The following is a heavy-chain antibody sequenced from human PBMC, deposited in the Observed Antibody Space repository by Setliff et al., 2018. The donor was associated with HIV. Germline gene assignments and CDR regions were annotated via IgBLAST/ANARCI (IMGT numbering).Heavy chain of an antibody. CDR2: VNRDGGA. Sequence: SETLSLTCAVYGGSLTGYFWTWIRQGPGKGLEWVGQVNRDGGAHYNPSLKSRVTISTGTSNNQFSLTLSSVTAADTAVYYCARGVLITKRVTQTGGYYYYTDVWGKGTTVTV. J-gene: IGHJ6*03. V-gene: IGHV4-34*01. CDR3: ARGVLITKRVTQTGGYYYYTDV. CDR1: GGSLTGYF. D-gene: IGHD2-21*02.